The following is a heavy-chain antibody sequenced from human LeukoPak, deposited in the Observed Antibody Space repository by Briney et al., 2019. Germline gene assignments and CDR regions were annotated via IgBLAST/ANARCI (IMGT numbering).Heavy chain of an antibody. D-gene: IGHD2-15*01. CDR2: MSPNSVNT. CDR3: ARGISQGFDY. Sequence: ASVKVSCKASGYTFTSYDINRVRQVTGQGFEWMGWMSPNSVNTGYAQKFQGRVTMTGNAAISTVYMELSSLISEDTAVYYCARGISQGFDYWGQGTLVTVSS. V-gene: IGHV1-8*01. J-gene: IGHJ4*02. CDR1: GYTFTSYD.